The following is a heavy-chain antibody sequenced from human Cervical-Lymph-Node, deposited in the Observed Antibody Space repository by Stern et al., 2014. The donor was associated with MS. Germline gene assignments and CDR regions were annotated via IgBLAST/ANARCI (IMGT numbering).Heavy chain of an antibody. V-gene: IGHV1-2*02. D-gene: IGHD1-14*01. CDR1: GHTFSGYY. CDR2: ISPNSGGT. Sequence: VQLLESGAEVKKPGASVKVSCKASGHTFSGYYIHWVRQAPGQGLEWMGWISPNSGGTNYAQKFHGRVTMTRETSISTAYMEVTRLRSDDTAVYYCAQITRYYYYGMDVWGQGTTVTVSS. CDR3: AQITRYYYYGMDV. J-gene: IGHJ6*02.